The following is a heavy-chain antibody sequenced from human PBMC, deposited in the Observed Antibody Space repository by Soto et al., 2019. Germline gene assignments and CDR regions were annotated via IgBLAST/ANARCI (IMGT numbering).Heavy chain of an antibody. V-gene: IGHV4-4*02. CDR1: GDSMSRSHW. Sequence: SAKLPVTRAVSGDSMSRSHWLNWGRQLPAKGLEWIGQISHSGSTNYNPSLTSRVTISVDKSKNHFSLKLTSVTAADTAVYYCATSYDNSPHFHCCGQGTPV. J-gene: IGHJ4*02. CDR3: ATSYDNSPHFHC. CDR2: ISHSGST. D-gene: IGHD3-22*01.